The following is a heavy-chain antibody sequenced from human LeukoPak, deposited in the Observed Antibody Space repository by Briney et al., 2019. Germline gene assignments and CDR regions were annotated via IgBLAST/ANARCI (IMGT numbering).Heavy chain of an antibody. CDR3: ARGEDYGDYFDY. CDR2: IYSVGST. Sequence: GGSLRLSCAASGFTVSGNYMNWVRQAPGKGLEWVSVIYSVGSTYYADSVRGRFTVSRDNSKNTLYLQLNSLRAEDTAVYYCARGEDYGDYFDYWGQETLVTVSS. J-gene: IGHJ4*02. CDR1: GFTVSGNY. V-gene: IGHV3-53*01. D-gene: IGHD4-17*01.